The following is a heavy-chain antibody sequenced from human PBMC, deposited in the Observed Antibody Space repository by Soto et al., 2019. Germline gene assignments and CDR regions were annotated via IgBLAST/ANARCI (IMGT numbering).Heavy chain of an antibody. V-gene: IGHV3-30*18. CDR3: AKVQEVYYYYYYGMDV. J-gene: IGHJ6*02. Sequence: GGSLRVSCAASGFTFSSYGMHGVRQAPGKGLEWVAVISYDGSNKYYADSVKGRFTISRDNSKNTLYLQMNSLRAEDTAVYYCAKVQEVYYYYYYGMDVWGQGTTVTVSS. CDR1: GFTFSSYG. CDR2: ISYDGSNK.